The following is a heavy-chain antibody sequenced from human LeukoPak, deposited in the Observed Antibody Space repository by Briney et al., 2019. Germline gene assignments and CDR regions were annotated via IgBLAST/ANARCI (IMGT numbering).Heavy chain of an antibody. CDR3: ARGVRRFGELLD. V-gene: IGHV4-34*01. CDR2: INHNGST. D-gene: IGHD3-10*01. J-gene: IGHJ4*02. Sequence: SETLSLTCAVYGGSFSGYYWSWIRQPPGKGLEWIGEINHNGSTNYNPSLKSRVTISVDTSKNQFSLKLSSVTAADTAVYYCARGVRRFGELLDWGQGTLVTVSS. CDR1: GGSFSGYY.